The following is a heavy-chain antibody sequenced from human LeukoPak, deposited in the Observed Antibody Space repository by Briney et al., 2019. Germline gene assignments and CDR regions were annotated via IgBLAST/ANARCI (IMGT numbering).Heavy chain of an antibody. J-gene: IGHJ3*02. CDR1: GGTFSSYA. V-gene: IGHV1-69*13. Sequence: ASVKVSCKASGGTFSSYAISWVRQAPGQGLEWMGGIIPIFGTANYAQKFQGRVTITADESTSTAYMELSSLRSEDTAVYYCARESSLRYSDWLLTDAFDIWGQGTMVTVSS. CDR3: ARESSLRYSDWLLTDAFDI. CDR2: IIPIFGTA. D-gene: IGHD3-9*01.